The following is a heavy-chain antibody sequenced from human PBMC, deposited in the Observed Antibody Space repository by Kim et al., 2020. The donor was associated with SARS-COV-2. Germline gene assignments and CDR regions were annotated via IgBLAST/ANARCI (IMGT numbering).Heavy chain of an antibody. D-gene: IGHD1-7*01. CDR1: GFSISSYW. V-gene: IGHV3-74*01. CDR3: ARGTGNYGDWDY. J-gene: IGHJ4*02. CDR2: ISSDGRTT. Sequence: GGSLRLSCAASGFSISSYWVHWVRQAPGKGLVWVSRISSDGRTTNYADSVKGLFTMSRDTAKNMLYLDMNSLRADDTAVYYCARGTGNYGDWDYWGQGTLLTVSS.